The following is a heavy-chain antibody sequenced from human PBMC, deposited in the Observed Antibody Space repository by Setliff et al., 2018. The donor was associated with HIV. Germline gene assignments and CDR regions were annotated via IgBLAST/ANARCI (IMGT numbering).Heavy chain of an antibody. V-gene: IGHV1-69-2*01. Sequence: ASVKVSCKVSGYIFPDYYIQWARQAPGKGLEWMGLIDPDRGDTVYAEKFQGRVTITADRSIDTAYMTLSSLTSDDTAMYFCAWGIQRPIDSWGQGTLVTVSS. CDR2: IDPDRGDT. J-gene: IGHJ4*02. D-gene: IGHD3-16*01. CDR3: AWGIQRPIDS. CDR1: GYIFPDYY.